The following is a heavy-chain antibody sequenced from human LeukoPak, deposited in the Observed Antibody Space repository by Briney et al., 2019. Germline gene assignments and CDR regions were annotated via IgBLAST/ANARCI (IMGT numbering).Heavy chain of an antibody. CDR1: GFSFDDNA. J-gene: IGHJ1*01. D-gene: IGHD3-16*01. V-gene: IGHV3-43*02. Sequence: HTGGSLRLSCAASGFSFDDNAMYWVRQAPGKGLEWVSLISGVGATTYYADSVKGRFNISRDNSKSSLYLQMNSLRSEDSALYYCAKDNQRGGFQHWGQGTLVTVSS. CDR2: ISGVGATT. CDR3: AKDNQRGGFQH.